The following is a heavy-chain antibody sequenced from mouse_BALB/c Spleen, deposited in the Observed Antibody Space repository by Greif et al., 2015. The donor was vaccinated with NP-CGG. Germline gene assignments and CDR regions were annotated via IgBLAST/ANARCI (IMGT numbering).Heavy chain of an antibody. CDR1: GFTFSSYA. CDR2: ISSGGSYT. J-gene: IGHJ4*01. V-gene: IGHV5-9-1*01. CDR3: AGPLDDY. Sequence: DVMLVESGGGLVKPGGSLKLSCAASGFTFSSYAMSWVRQTPEKRLEWAATISSGGSYTYYPDSVKGRFTISRDNAKNTLYLQMSSLRSEDTAMYYCAGPLDDYWGQGTSVTVSS.